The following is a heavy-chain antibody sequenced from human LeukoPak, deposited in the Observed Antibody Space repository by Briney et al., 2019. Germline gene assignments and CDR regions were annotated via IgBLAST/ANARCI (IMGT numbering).Heavy chain of an antibody. Sequence: GGSLRLSCAASGFTFDDYAMHWVRQAPGKGLEWVSGISWNSGSIGYADSVKGRFTISRDNAKNSLYLQMNSLRAEDTALYYCARGRDIAVTDRHGPWFDPWGQGTLVTVSS. J-gene: IGHJ5*02. CDR1: GFTFDDYA. CDR2: ISWNSGSI. V-gene: IGHV3-9*01. CDR3: ARGRDIAVTDRHGPWFDP. D-gene: IGHD6-19*01.